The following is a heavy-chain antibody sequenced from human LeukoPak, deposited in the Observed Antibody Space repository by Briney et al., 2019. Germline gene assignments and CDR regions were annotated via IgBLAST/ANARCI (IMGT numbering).Heavy chain of an antibody. CDR1: AGSISSYY. CDR2: IYYSGST. CDR3: ARDSPGAVAGGGPGWFDP. J-gene: IGHJ5*02. Sequence: PSETLSLTCTVSAGSISSYYWSWIRQPPGKGLEWIGYIYYSGSTNYNPSLKSRVTISVDTSKNQFSLKLSSVTAADTAVYYCARDSPGAVAGGGPGWFDPWGQGTLVTVSS. V-gene: IGHV4-59*01. D-gene: IGHD6-19*01.